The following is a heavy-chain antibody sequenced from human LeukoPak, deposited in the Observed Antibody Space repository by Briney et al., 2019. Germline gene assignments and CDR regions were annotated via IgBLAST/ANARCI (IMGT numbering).Heavy chain of an antibody. V-gene: IGHV4-59*08. CDR2: IYYSGST. CDR3: ARQGGDGYNVGYGMDV. Sequence: SETLSLTCTVSRGAISSYYCSWIRQPPGKGLEWIGYIYYSGSTNYNPSPKSRATISVATPKNQFSRKLSSVTAADRAVYYCARQGGDGYNVGYGMDVWGQGTTLTVSS. J-gene: IGHJ6*02. CDR1: RGAISSYY. D-gene: IGHD5-24*01.